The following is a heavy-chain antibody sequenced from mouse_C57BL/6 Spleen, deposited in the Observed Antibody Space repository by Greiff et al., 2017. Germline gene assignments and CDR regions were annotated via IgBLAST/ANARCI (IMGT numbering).Heavy chain of an antibody. CDR1: GYTFTSYW. CDR3: ARSGGNYANWYFDV. J-gene: IGHJ1*03. D-gene: IGHD2-1*01. CDR2: IHPNSGST. V-gene: IGHV1-64*01. Sequence: QVQLKQPGAELVKPGASVKLSCKASGYTFTSYWMHWVKQRPGQGLEWIGMIHPNSGSTNYNEKFKSKATLTVDKSSSTAYMQLSSLTSEDSAVYYCARSGGNYANWYFDVWGTGTTVTVSS.